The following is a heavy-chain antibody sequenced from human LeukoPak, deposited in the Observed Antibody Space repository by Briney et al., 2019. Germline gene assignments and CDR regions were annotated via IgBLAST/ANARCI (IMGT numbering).Heavy chain of an antibody. CDR2: IKQDGSEK. J-gene: IGHJ4*02. CDR3: ARWALYYYDTSGSYYFDH. D-gene: IGHD3-22*01. V-gene: IGHV3-7*01. CDR1: GFTVSSNY. Sequence: GGSLRLSCAASGFTVSSNYMSWVRQAPGKGLEWVASIKQDGSEKYYVDSVQGRFTISRDNAKNSVFLQMNSLRAEDTAVYHCARWALYYYDTSGSYYFDHWGQGTLVTVSS.